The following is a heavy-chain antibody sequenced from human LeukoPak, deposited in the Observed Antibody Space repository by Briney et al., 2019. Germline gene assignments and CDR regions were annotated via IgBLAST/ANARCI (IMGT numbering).Heavy chain of an antibody. D-gene: IGHD7-27*01. V-gene: IGHV4-59*01. CDR1: GGSISTYY. CDR2: IYYSGST. Sequence: PSETLSLTCTVSGGSISTYYWSWIRQPPGKGLEWIGYIYYSGSTNYNPSLKSRVTISVDTSKNQFSLKLSSVTAADTAVYYCARKLGSKHFDYWGQGTLVTVSS. J-gene: IGHJ4*02. CDR3: ARKLGSKHFDY.